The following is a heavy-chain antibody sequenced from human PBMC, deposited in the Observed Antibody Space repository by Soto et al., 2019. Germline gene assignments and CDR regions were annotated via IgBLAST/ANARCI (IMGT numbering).Heavy chain of an antibody. CDR1: GGSFSGYY. Sequence: SETLSLTCAVYGGSFSGYYWSWIRQPPGKGLEWIGEINHSGSTNYNPSLKSRVTISVDTSKNQFSLKLSSVTAADTAVYYCARAMFGGNNNFDDWGQGTLATVSS. CDR2: INHSGST. CDR3: ARAMFGGNNNFDD. J-gene: IGHJ4*02. D-gene: IGHD3-10*02. V-gene: IGHV4-34*01.